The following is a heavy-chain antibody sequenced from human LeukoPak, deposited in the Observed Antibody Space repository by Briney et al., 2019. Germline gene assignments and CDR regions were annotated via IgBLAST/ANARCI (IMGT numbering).Heavy chain of an antibody. CDR2: ISGGGDLS. CDR3: ARCTSSCYRGRFDS. CDR1: GFAFSGHS. D-gene: IGHD3-22*01. V-gene: IGHV3-23*01. J-gene: IGHJ5*01. Sequence: PGGSLRLSCAASGFAFSGHSMSWLRQAPGKGLQWVSVISGGGDLSDYADSMKGRFTISRDNSRGTLYLQVNSLRAEDSALYYCARCTSSCYRGRFDSWGQGTLVTVSS.